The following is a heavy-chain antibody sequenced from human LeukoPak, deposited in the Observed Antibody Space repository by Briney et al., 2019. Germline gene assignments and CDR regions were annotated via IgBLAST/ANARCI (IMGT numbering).Heavy chain of an antibody. CDR3: ARGSSTSFDY. D-gene: IGHD2-2*01. Sequence: SETLSLTCAVYGGSFSGYYWSWIRQPPGKGLEWIGEINHSGSTNYNPSLKSRVTISVDTSKNQFSLKLSSVTAADTAVYYCARGSSTSFDYWGQGTPVTVSS. J-gene: IGHJ4*02. V-gene: IGHV4-34*01. CDR2: INHSGST. CDR1: GGSFSGYY.